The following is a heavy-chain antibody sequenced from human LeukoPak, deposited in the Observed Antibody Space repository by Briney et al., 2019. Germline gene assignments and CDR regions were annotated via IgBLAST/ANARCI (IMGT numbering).Heavy chain of an antibody. V-gene: IGHV3-23*01. D-gene: IGHD3-10*01. J-gene: IGHJ3*02. Sequence: PGGSLRLSCAASGFTFSSYAMSWVRQAPGKGLEWVSAISGSGGSTYYADSVKGRFTISRDNSKNTLYLQMNSLRAEDTAVYYCAKTSALLWFGELLPYAFDIWGQGTMVTVSS. CDR2: ISGSGGST. CDR3: AKTSALLWFGELLPYAFDI. CDR1: GFTFSSYA.